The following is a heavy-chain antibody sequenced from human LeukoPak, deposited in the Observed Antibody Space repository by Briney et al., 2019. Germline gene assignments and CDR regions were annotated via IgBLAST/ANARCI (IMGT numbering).Heavy chain of an antibody. J-gene: IGHJ4*02. V-gene: IGHV5-51*01. Sequence: GESLKISCKGSGYSFADSWIGWVRQMPGKGLEWMGIIYPGDSDTRYSPSFQGQVSISVDKSISTAYLQWSTLKASGTAMYYCARQYGRPFDYWGQGTLVTVSS. D-gene: IGHD3-10*01. CDR1: GYSFADSW. CDR2: IYPGDSDT. CDR3: ARQYGRPFDY.